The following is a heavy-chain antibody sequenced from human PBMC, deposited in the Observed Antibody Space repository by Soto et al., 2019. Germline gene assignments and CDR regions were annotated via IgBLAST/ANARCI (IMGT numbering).Heavy chain of an antibody. J-gene: IGHJ3*02. D-gene: IGHD1-1*01. CDR3: ASIPWNWNDGGDAFDI. CDR2: IWYDGSNK. CDR1: GFTFSSYG. Sequence: GGSLRLSCAASGFTFSSYGMHWVRQAPGKGLEWVAVIWYDGSNKYYADSVKGRFTISRDNSKNTLYLQMNSLRAEDTAVYYCASIPWNWNDGGDAFDIWGQGTMVTVSS. V-gene: IGHV3-33*01.